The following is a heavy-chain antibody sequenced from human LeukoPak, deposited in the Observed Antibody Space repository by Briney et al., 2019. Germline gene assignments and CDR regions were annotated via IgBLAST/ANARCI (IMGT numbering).Heavy chain of an antibody. J-gene: IGHJ3*02. CDR3: ARLDAPEDDAFDI. Sequence: SETLSLTCTVSGGSISRYYWSWIRQPPGKGLEWIGYIYYSGTTNYNPSLKSRVTISVDTSKDQFSLKLSSVTAADTAVYYCARLDAPEDDAFDIWGQGTMVTVSS. CDR1: GGSISRYY. CDR2: IYYSGTT. V-gene: IGHV4-59*08. D-gene: IGHD1-14*01.